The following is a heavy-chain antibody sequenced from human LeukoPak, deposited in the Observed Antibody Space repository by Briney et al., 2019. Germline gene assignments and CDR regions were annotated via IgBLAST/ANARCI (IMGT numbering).Heavy chain of an antibody. Sequence: GESLKISCKGSGYTFTYYWIAWLRQVPGKGLEWMGRIDPSDSYANYSPSFQGHVTISVDKSISTAFLQWSSLKAPDTAMYYCARHGGSTLWDWGQGTLVTVSS. CDR2: IDPSDSYA. V-gene: IGHV5-10-1*01. J-gene: IGHJ4*02. D-gene: IGHD6-13*01. CDR1: GYTFTYYW. CDR3: ARHGGSTLWD.